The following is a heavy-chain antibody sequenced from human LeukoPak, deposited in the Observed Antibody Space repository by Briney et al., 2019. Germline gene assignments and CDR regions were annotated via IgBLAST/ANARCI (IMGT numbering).Heavy chain of an antibody. CDR1: GGSFSGYQ. CDR3: ARGGPYGLGG. CDR2: INHSGST. Sequence: PSETLSLTRAVYGGSFSGYQWSWIRQPAGKGLEWIGEINHSGSTNYNPSLKSRVTISADTSKNQFSLKLTSVTAADTAVYYCARGGPYGLGGWGQGTLVTVSS. J-gene: IGHJ4*02. D-gene: IGHD3-10*01. V-gene: IGHV4-34*01.